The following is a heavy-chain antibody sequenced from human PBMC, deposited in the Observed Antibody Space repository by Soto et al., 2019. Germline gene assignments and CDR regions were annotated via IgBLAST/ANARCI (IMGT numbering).Heavy chain of an antibody. CDR2: ISNSGSTI. V-gene: IGHV3-11*01. D-gene: IGHD3-16*01. CDR3: ARIYGAPWGGFDP. J-gene: IGHJ5*02. Sequence: QVQLVESGGGLVKPGGSLRLSCAASGFTFSNYYMSWIRQAPGKGLEWVSYISNSGSTIYYADSVKGRFTISRDNAKNSLYRQMNIRRAEDAAVYYWARIYGAPWGGFDPWGQGTLVTVSS. CDR1: GFTFSNYY.